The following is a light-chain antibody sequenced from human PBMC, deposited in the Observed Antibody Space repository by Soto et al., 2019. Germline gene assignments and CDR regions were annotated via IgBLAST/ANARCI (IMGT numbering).Light chain of an antibody. J-gene: IGKJ1*01. V-gene: IGKV1-16*02. CDR2: AAS. Sequence: DIQMTQSPSSLSASVGDRVTITCRASQGISNHLAWFQQKPGKAPKSLIYAASSLQSGVTSKFSGSGSGTYFTLTISSLQPEDFATYYCQQYKSYPMTFGQGTKVEIK. CDR3: QQYKSYPMT. CDR1: QGISNH.